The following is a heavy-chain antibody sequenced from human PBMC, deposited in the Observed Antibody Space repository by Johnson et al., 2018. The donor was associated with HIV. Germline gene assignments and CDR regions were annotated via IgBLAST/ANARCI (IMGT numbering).Heavy chain of an antibody. D-gene: IGHD3-22*01. CDR3: ARDWDYYDASGYYYANMVDAFDV. CDR1: GFTVSSNY. CDR2: IYSGGST. V-gene: IGHV3-66*01. Sequence: VQLVESGGGLVQPGGSLRLSCAASGFTVSSNYMSWVRQAPGKGLEWVSVIYSGGSTGYADSVKGRFTISRDNAKNSLYLQMNDLRAEDTALYYCARDWDYYDASGYYYANMVDAFDVWGQGTVVTVSS. J-gene: IGHJ3*01.